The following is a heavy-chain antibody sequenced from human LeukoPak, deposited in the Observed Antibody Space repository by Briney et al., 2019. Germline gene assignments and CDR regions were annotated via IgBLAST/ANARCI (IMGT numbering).Heavy chain of an antibody. CDR1: GFTFSSNG. J-gene: IGHJ4*02. CDR3: ARDEGRFLGWFFDY. D-gene: IGHD3-3*01. V-gene: IGHV3-33*01. CDR2: IWYDGSDK. Sequence: GGSLRLSCAASGFTFSSNGMHWVRQAPGKGLEWVAVIWYDGSDKYYADSVKGRFTITRDNSKNTLYLQMNSLRVEDTAVYYCARDEGRFLGWFFDYWGQGTLVTVSS.